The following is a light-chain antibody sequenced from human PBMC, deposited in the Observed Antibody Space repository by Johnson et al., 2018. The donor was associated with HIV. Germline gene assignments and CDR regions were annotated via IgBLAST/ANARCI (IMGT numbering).Light chain of an antibody. CDR3: GTWDSNLRACV. V-gene: IGLV1-51*01. CDR2: DNN. CDR1: SSNIGNNY. Sequence: QSVLTQPPSVSAAPGQKVTISCSGSSSNIGNNYVSWYQQLPGTAPKLLIYDNNKRPSGIPDRFFGSKSGTSATLGITGLQTGDEADYYCGTWDSNLRACVIGNETNVTVL. J-gene: IGLJ1*01.